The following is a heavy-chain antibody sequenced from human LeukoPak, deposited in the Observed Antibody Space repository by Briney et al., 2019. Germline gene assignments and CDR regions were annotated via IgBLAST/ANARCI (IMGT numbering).Heavy chain of an antibody. CDR3: ARESSGSQYFDY. Sequence: GGSLRLSCAASGFTFSSYWMHWVRQDPGKGLVWVSRINSDGNITTYADSVKGRFTISRDNAKNTLYLQMNSLRAEDTAVYYCARESSGSQYFDYWGQGTLVTVSS. D-gene: IGHD6-19*01. CDR2: INSDGNIT. J-gene: IGHJ4*02. CDR1: GFTFSSYW. V-gene: IGHV3-74*01.